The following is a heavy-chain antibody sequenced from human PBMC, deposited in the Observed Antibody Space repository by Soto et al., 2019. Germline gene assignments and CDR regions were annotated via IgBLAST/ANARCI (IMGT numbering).Heavy chain of an antibody. D-gene: IGHD6-13*01. J-gene: IGHJ6*02. CDR1: GFTFSSYW. CDR2: INSDGSST. Sequence: PGGSLRLSCAASGFTFSSYWMHWVRQAPGKGLVWVSRINSDGSSTSYADSVKGRFTISRDNAKNTLYLQMNSLRAEDTAVYYCAREGISTGGYSSSWYPNYYYDGMDVWGQGTTVTVSS. CDR3: AREGISTGGYSSSWYPNYYYDGMDV. V-gene: IGHV3-74*01.